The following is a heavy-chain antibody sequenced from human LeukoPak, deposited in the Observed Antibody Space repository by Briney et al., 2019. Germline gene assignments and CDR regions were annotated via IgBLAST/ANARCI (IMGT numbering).Heavy chain of an antibody. V-gene: IGHV4-31*03. CDR2: IYYSGST. J-gene: IGHJ5*02. CDR3: ARGYYGSGSYPRGFDP. D-gene: IGHD3-10*01. Sequence: PSETLSLICTVSGGSISSGGYYWSWIRQHPGKGLEWIGYIYYSGSTYYNPSLKSRVTISVDTSKNQFSLKLSSVTAADTAVYYCARGYYGSGSYPRGFDPWGQGTLVTVSS. CDR1: GGSISSGGYY.